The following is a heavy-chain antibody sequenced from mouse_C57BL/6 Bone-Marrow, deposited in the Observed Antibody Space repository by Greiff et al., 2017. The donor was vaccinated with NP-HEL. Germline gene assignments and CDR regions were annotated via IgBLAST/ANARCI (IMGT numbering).Heavy chain of an antibody. V-gene: IGHV5-6*01. Sequence: EVQRVESGGDLVKPGGSLKLSCAASGFTFSSYGMSWVRQTPDKRLEWVATISSGGSYTYYPDSVKGRFTISRDNAKNTLYLQMSSLKSEDTAMYYCARPYFAYWGQGTLVTVSA. CDR3: ARPYFAY. CDR1: GFTFSSYG. CDR2: ISSGGSYT. J-gene: IGHJ3*01.